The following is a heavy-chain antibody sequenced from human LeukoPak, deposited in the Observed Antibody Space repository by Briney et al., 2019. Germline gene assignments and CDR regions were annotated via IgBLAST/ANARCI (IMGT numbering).Heavy chain of an antibody. CDR2: TYSGDSDT. CDR1: GYMFTTYR. D-gene: IGHD4-17*01. Sequence: GESLKIPCKTSGYMFTTYRIGWVRQVPGKGLEWLGITYSGDSDTTYSPAFQGQVTISVDKSITTAYLHWSSLKASDTAVYYCARRVYYGDYGFDYWGQGTLVTVSS. CDR3: ARRVYYGDYGFDY. J-gene: IGHJ4*02. V-gene: IGHV5-51*01.